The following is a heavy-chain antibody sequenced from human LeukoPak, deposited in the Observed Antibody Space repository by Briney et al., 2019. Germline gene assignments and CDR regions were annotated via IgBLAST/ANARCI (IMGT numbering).Heavy chain of an antibody. D-gene: IGHD3-10*01. CDR2: ISSSSSAI. V-gene: IGHV3-48*02. CDR3: ARAAITMVRGVILGMDV. CDR1: GFTFSTYS. J-gene: IGHJ6*02. Sequence: GGSLRLSCAASGFTFSTYSMNWVRQAPGKGLEWVSYISSSSSAIYYADSVKGRFTISRDNAKNSLHLQMNSLRDEDTAVYYCARAAITMVRGVILGMDVWGQGTTVTVSS.